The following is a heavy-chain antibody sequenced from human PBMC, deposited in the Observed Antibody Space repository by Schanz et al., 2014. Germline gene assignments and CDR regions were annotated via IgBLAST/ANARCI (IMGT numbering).Heavy chain of an antibody. D-gene: IGHD2-2*01. CDR1: GFSFSDSF. J-gene: IGHJ4*02. V-gene: IGHV3-11*06. CDR2: ISASGGDT. CDR3: ARESSNDIVLVPGAVFDH. Sequence: QMQLVESGGGLVKPGGSLRLSCVASGFSFSDSFMSWIRQTPEKGLEWLSVISASGGDTYYADSVKGRFTISRDNSKNTLYLQMNSLRPGDTAVYYCARESSNDIVLVPGAVFDHWGQGILVTVSS.